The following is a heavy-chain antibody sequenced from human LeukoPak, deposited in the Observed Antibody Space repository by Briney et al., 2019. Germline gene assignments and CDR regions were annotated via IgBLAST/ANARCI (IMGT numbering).Heavy chain of an antibody. J-gene: IGHJ3*02. CDR1: GFTFSSYS. CDR2: ISSSSSTI. D-gene: IGHD3-9*01. Sequence: GGSLRLSCAASGFTFSSYSMNWVRQAPGKGLEWVSYISSSSSTIYHADSVKGRFTISRDNAKNSLYLQMNSLRAEDTAVYYCARDGVLRYFDWLLEPDAFDIWGQGTMVTVSS. CDR3: ARDGVLRYFDWLLEPDAFDI. V-gene: IGHV3-48*01.